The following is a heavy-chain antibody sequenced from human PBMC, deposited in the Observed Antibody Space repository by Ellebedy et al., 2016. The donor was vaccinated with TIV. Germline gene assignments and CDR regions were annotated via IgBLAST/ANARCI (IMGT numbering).Heavy chain of an antibody. J-gene: IGHJ4*02. D-gene: IGHD2-15*01. Sequence: AASVKVSCKTSGYTFTGYYMHWVRQAPGQGLEWMGWINPNSGGTNYAQRFQGRVAMTRATSISTAYMELSRLTSDDTAVYYCARGYCTGGNCYPGHWGQGTLVTVSS. CDR2: INPNSGGT. V-gene: IGHV1-2*02. CDR1: GYTFTGYY. CDR3: ARGYCTGGNCYPGH.